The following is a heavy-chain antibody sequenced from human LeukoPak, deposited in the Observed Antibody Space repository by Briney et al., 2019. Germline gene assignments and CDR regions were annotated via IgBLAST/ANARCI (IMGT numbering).Heavy chain of an antibody. Sequence: SETLSLTCSVSGGSISSSNYYWSWIRQPAGKGLEWIGRIYTSESTNYNPSLKSRVTISVDTSKNQFSLKLSSVTAADTAVYYCATSGWYLLPGVYWGQGTLVTVSS. V-gene: IGHV4-61*02. J-gene: IGHJ4*02. CDR2: IYTSEST. D-gene: IGHD6-19*01. CDR1: GGSISSSNYY. CDR3: ATSGWYLLPGVY.